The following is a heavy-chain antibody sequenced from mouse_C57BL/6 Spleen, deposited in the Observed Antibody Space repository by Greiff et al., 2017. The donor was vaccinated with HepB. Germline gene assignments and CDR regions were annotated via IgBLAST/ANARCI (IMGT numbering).Heavy chain of an antibody. Sequence: EVKLMESGPELVKPGASVKIPCKASGYTFTDYNMDWVKQSHGKSLEWIGDINPNNGGTIYNQKFKGKATLTVDKSSSTAYMELRSLTSEDTAVYYCATGTAWFAYWGQGTLVTVSA. CDR2: INPNNGGT. CDR3: ATGTAWFAY. J-gene: IGHJ3*01. CDR1: GYTFTDYN. V-gene: IGHV1-18*01. D-gene: IGHD4-1*01.